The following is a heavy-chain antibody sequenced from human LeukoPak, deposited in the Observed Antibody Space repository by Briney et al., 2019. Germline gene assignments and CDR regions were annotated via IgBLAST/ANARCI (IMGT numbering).Heavy chain of an antibody. V-gene: IGHV3-48*03. Sequence: GGSLRLSCAASRFTFSSYEMNWVRQAPGKGLEWVSYISGSGIKHYADSVKGRFTISRDNAKNSLYLQMNSLRVEDTAIYYCAREDTGVAFDIWGQGTTVTV. CDR3: AREDTGVAFDI. CDR1: RFTFSSYE. CDR2: ISGSGIK. D-gene: IGHD2-8*01. J-gene: IGHJ3*02.